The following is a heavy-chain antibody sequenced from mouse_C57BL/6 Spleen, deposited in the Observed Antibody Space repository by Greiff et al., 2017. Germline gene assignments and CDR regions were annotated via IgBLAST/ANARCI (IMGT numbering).Heavy chain of an antibody. V-gene: IGHV7-3*01. D-gene: IGHD3-2*02. CDR1: GFTFTDYY. CDR2: IRNKANGYTT. CDR3: ARRGSSGFAMDY. Sequence: EVQRVESGGGLVQPGGSLSLSCAASGFTFTDYYMSWVRQPPGKALEWLGFIRNKANGYTTEYSASVKGRFTISRDNSQSILYLQMNALRAEDSATYYCARRGSSGFAMDYWGQGTSVTVSS. J-gene: IGHJ4*01.